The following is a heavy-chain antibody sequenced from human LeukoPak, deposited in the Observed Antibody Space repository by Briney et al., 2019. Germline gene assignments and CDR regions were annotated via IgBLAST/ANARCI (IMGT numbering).Heavy chain of an antibody. V-gene: IGHV4-59*08. CDR2: VYYSGST. D-gene: IGHD6-19*01. J-gene: IGHJ4*02. Sequence: SETLSLTCTVSGGSISRYYWSWIRQPPGKGMEWIGYVYYSGSTNYNPSLKSRVTISVDTSKNQFSLKLSSVTATDTAMYYCARHRGPGWYGTFDYWGQGTLVTVSS. CDR1: GGSISRYY. CDR3: ARHRGPGWYGTFDY.